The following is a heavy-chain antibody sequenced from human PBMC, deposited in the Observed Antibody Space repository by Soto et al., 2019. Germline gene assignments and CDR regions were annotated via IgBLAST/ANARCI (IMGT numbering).Heavy chain of an antibody. J-gene: IGHJ4*02. V-gene: IGHV3-30*01. CDR1: GFTFSSYA. D-gene: IGHD6-13*01. CDR3: AKDHDLSAAGYYFDY. CDR2: ISTDGRDK. Sequence: ESGGGVVQPGRSLRLSCAASGFTFSSYAMHWVRQAPGKGLEWVAVISTDGRDKYHADSVKGRFTISRDNSKNTLFLQMNSLRPEDTAVYYCAKDHDLSAAGYYFDYWVQGTLVTVSS.